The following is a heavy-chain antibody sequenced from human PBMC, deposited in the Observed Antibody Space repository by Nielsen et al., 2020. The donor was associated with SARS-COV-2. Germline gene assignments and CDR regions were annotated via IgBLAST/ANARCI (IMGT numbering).Heavy chain of an antibody. Sequence: SETLSLTCTVSGASVNYGDSSWAWIRQPPGKGLEWIGYIWNDGSAYNPSLKSRVTISMDTSKNQVSLKLTSATAADTAVYFCASGHFADWGQGTLVMVPS. V-gene: IGHV4-61*08. CDR2: IWNDGSA. J-gene: IGHJ4*02. CDR1: GASVNYGDSS. D-gene: IGHD3/OR15-3a*01. CDR3: ASGHFAD.